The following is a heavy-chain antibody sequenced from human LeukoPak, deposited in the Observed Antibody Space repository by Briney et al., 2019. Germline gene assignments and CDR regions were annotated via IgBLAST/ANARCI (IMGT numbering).Heavy chain of an antibody. Sequence: PGGSLRLSCAASGFTFSSYAMSWVRQAPGKGLEWVSAISGSGGSTYYADSVKGRFTISRDNSKNSLYLQMNSLRAEDTAVYYCARDIVVVPAAWDDYWGQGTLVTVSS. J-gene: IGHJ4*02. D-gene: IGHD2-2*01. CDR2: ISGSGGST. CDR1: GFTFSSYA. CDR3: ARDIVVVPAAWDDY. V-gene: IGHV3-23*01.